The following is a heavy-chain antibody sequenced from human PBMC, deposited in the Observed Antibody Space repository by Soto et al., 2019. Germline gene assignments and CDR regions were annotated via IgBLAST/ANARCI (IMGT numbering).Heavy chain of an antibody. CDR2: INHSGST. J-gene: IGHJ3*02. Sequence: SETLSLTCAVYGGSFSGYYWSWIRQPPGKGLEWIGEINHSGSTNYNPSLKSRVTISVDTSKNQFSLKLSSVTAADTAVYYCARGHGIVVVPAAMAAFDIWGQGTMVTVSS. CDR3: ARGHGIVVVPAAMAAFDI. D-gene: IGHD2-2*01. CDR1: GGSFSGYY. V-gene: IGHV4-34*01.